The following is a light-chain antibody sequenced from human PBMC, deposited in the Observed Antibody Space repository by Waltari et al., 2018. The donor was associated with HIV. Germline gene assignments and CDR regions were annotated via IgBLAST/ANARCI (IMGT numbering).Light chain of an antibody. J-gene: IGKJ1*01. CDR2: RAS. CDR3: QQYSAFPWT. CDR1: QSISNW. V-gene: IGKV1-5*03. Sequence: DIQMTQSLSTLSESMGDRVSITCRASQSISNWFAWYQQYTGQAPKLLIYRASTLESGVPSRFSGSGSGTEFTLTINNLQPDDFATYYCQQYSAFPWTFGQGAKVEIK.